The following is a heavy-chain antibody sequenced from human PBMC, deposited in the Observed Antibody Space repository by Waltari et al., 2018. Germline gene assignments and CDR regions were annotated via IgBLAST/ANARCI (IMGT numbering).Heavy chain of an antibody. CDR2: IYSGGST. CDR3: ARASSLRFLEWLLSDTYYYYGMDV. V-gene: IGHV3-53*01. D-gene: IGHD3-3*01. CDR1: GFTVSSNY. Sequence: EVQLVESGGGLIQPGGSLRLSCAASGFTVSSNYMSWVLQAPGKGLEWVSVIYSGGSTYYADSVKGRFTISRDNSKNTLYLQMNSLRAEDTAVYYCARASSLRFLEWLLSDTYYYYGMDVWGQGTTVTVSS. J-gene: IGHJ6*02.